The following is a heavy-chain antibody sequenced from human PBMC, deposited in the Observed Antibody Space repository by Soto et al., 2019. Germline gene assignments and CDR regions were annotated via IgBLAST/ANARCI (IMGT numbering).Heavy chain of an antibody. Sequence: QTGGSLRLSCAASGFTFSSYAMSWVRQAPGKGLEWVSAISGSGGSTYYADSVKGRFTISRDNSKNTLYLQMNSLRAEDTAVYYCAKGVEYSSSDLYYYYYYGMDVWGQGTTVTVSS. CDR1: GFTFSSYA. V-gene: IGHV3-23*01. D-gene: IGHD6-6*01. CDR3: AKGVEYSSSDLYYYYYYGMDV. J-gene: IGHJ6*02. CDR2: ISGSGGST.